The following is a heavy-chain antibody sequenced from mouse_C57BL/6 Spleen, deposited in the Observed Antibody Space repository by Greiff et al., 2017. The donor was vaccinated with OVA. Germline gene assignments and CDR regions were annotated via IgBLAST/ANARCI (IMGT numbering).Heavy chain of an antibody. CDR1: GFTFSSYS. V-gene: IGHV5-9-1*02. Sequence: EVQGVESGAGLVKPGGSLKLSCAASGFTFSSYSMSWVRQTPEKRLEWVAYISSGGDYIYYADTVKGRFTISRDNARNTLYLQMSSLKSEDTAMYYCTRVLFPYAMDYWGQGTSVTVSS. D-gene: IGHD6-1*01. J-gene: IGHJ4*01. CDR3: TRVLFPYAMDY. CDR2: ISSGGDYI.